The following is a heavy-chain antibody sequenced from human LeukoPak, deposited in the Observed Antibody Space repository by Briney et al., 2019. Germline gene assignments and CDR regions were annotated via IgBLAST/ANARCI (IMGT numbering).Heavy chain of an antibody. CDR1: GGTYSSYA. CDR3: AREGNSAHYYDSSGPFDY. J-gene: IGHJ4*02. V-gene: IGHV1-69*13. D-gene: IGHD3-22*01. Sequence: SVKVSGKASGGTYSSYAISWVRQAPGQGLEWMGGIIPIFGTANYAQNFQGRVTITADESTSTAYMELSSLRSEDTAVYYCAREGNSAHYYDSSGPFDYWGQGTLVTVSS. CDR2: IIPIFGTA.